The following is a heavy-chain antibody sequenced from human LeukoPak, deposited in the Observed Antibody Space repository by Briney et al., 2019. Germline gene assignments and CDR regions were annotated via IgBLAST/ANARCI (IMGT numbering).Heavy chain of an antibody. D-gene: IGHD6-13*01. Sequence: PGGSLRLSCAASGFTFSSYSMNWVRQAPGKGLEWVSYISSSSSTIYYADSVKGRFTISRDNAKNSLYLQMNSLRDEDTAVYYCARDIGSSSSLYYFDYWGREPWSPSPQ. CDR3: ARDIGSSSSLYYFDY. CDR1: GFTFSSYS. CDR2: ISSSSSTI. J-gene: IGHJ4*02. V-gene: IGHV3-48*02.